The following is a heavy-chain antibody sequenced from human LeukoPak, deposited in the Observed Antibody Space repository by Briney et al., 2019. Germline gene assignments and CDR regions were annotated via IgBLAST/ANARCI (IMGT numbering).Heavy chain of an antibody. D-gene: IGHD4/OR15-4a*01. CDR3: ARHGENYRNDVAFDL. CDR1: GGSIRSYY. J-gene: IGHJ3*01. Sequence: SETLSLTCTVSGGSIRSYYWSWLRQPPGKGLEWLGYIHSSGTTNYYPSLKSRVTISVDTSKNQFSLKLTSVTAADTAVYYCARHGENYRNDVAFDLWGQGTMVTVSS. V-gene: IGHV4-59*08. CDR2: IHSSGTT.